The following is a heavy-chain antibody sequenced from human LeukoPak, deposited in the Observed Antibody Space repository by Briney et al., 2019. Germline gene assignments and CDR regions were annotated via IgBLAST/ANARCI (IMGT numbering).Heavy chain of an antibody. Sequence: GGSLRLSCAASGFSISSNYMTWVRQAPGKGLEWVSVIYSGGATYFADPVKGRFTISRDNSKNTLYLQMNSLRVDDTATYYCAKGVGVRGIIPQTLDYWGQGTLVTVSS. CDR3: AKGVGVRGIIPQTLDY. J-gene: IGHJ4*02. CDR2: IYSGGAT. D-gene: IGHD3-10*01. CDR1: GFSISSNY. V-gene: IGHV3-53*01.